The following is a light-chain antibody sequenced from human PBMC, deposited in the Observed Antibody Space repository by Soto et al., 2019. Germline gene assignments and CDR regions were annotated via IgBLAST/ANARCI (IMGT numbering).Light chain of an antibody. V-gene: IGKV3-20*01. CDR2: GAS. CDR3: QQYSSSRFT. CDR1: QIISNNY. Sequence: EIELTQSPGTLSLSPGERATLSCRASQIISNNYLAWYQQKPGQAPRLLVYGASSRATGIPDRVSGSGSGTDFTLTISRLDPEDFAVYYCQQYSSSRFTFGPGTKVDIK. J-gene: IGKJ3*01.